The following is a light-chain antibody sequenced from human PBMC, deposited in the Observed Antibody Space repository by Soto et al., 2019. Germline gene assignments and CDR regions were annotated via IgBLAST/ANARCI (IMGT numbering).Light chain of an antibody. J-gene: IGKJ1*01. CDR1: QSISNH. Sequence: DIQMTQSPSSLSASVEDRAIITCRASQSISNHLNWYQQKPGKAPKLLIFAASSLQSGVPSRFSGSRSGPDFTLTISRLQPEDFATYYGQRSYSSPPTFGQGTKVEIK. CDR3: QRSYSSPPT. V-gene: IGKV1-39*01. CDR2: AAS.